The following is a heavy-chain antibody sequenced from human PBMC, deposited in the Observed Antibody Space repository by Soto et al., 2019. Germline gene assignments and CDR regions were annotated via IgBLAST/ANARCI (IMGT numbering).Heavy chain of an antibody. J-gene: IGHJ6*03. CDR1: SGSISSSDHF. D-gene: IGHD3-10*01. Sequence: SETLSLTCTVSSGSISSSDHFWAWIRRPPGKGLEWIGNIYYSGSTYYNPSLKSRVTISVGTSKNQFSLKLSSMTAADTAVYFCARVLRDYPFYYYYMDVWGKGTTVTVSS. CDR3: ARVLRDYPFYYYYMDV. V-gene: IGHV4-39*01. CDR2: IYYSGST.